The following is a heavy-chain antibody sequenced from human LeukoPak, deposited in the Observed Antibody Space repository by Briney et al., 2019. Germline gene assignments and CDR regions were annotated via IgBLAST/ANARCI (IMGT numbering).Heavy chain of an antibody. CDR3: AREVAASFDY. CDR1: GGSISCGGYY. V-gene: IGHV4-31*03. J-gene: IGHJ4*02. D-gene: IGHD2-15*01. CDR2: IYYSGST. Sequence: PSQTLSLTCTVSGGSISCGGYYWSWIRQHPGKGLEWIGYIYYSGSTYYNPSPKSRVTISVDTSKNQFSLKLSSVTAADTAVYYCAREVAASFDYWGQGTLVTVSS.